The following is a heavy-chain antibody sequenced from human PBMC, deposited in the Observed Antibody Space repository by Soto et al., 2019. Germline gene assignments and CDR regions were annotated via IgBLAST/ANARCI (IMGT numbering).Heavy chain of an antibody. J-gene: IGHJ4*02. CDR3: AKGTAAGVY. CDR1: GFTFSSYA. V-gene: IGHV3-23*01. CDR2: ISGSGGST. Sequence: GESLKISCAASGFTFSSYAMSWVRQAPGKGLEWVSAISGSGGSTYYADSVKGRFTISRDNSKNTLYLQMNSLRAEDTAVYYCAKGTAAGVYWGQGTLVTVSS. D-gene: IGHD6-13*01.